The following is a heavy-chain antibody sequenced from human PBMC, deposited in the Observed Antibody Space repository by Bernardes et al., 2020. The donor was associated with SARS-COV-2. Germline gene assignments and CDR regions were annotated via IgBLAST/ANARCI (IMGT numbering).Heavy chain of an antibody. Sequence: GGSLRLSCAASGFSVSDNYMNWVRQAPGKGLEWLSVIYSGGTTSYADSVKDRLTISRDNSKNTLYLQMNSLRVEDTAVYYCARGGGDVWGQGTTVTISS. D-gene: IGHD3-16*01. CDR3: ARGGGDV. J-gene: IGHJ6*02. CDR2: IYSGGTT. CDR1: GFSVSDNY. V-gene: IGHV3-66*01.